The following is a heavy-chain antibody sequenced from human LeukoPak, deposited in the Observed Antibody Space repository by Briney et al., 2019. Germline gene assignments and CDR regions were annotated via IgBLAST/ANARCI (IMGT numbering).Heavy chain of an antibody. CDR1: GYTFTCCY. J-gene: IGHJ3*02. Sequence: ASVTVSCKASGYTFTCCYKHWVRKAPGQGLGWMGWINPNSGGTNYAQKLQGRVPMTRDTSISTAYMELSRLRSDDTAVYCCARVSVPAAMMTGIDAFDIWGQGTMVTVSS. CDR2: INPNSGGT. V-gene: IGHV1-2*02. D-gene: IGHD2-2*01. CDR3: ARVSVPAAMMTGIDAFDI.